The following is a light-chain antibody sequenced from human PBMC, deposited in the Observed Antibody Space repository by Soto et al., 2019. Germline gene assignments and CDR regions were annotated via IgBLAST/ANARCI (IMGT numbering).Light chain of an antibody. CDR2: GAS. V-gene: IGKV3-15*01. CDR3: QQYDNWPPWT. Sequence: EVVTTQSPATLSLSPGERATLSCRASQGVSNHLAWYQQKPGQAPRLLIYGASTRATGIPARFSGSGSGTEFTLTISSLQSEDFAVYYCQQYDNWPPWTFGQGTKVEIK. CDR1: QGVSNH. J-gene: IGKJ1*01.